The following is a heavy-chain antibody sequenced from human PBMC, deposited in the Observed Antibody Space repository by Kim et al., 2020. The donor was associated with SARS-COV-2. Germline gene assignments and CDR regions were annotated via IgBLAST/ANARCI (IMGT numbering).Heavy chain of an antibody. D-gene: IGHD6-6*01. CDR1: GFSLSTSGMC. CDR2: IDWDDDK. J-gene: IGHJ6*02. V-gene: IGHV2-70*01. Sequence: SGPTLVNPTQTLTLTCTFSGFSLSTSGMCVSWIRQPPGKALEWLALIDWDDDKYYSTSLKTRLTISKDTSKNQVVLTMTNMDPVDTATYYCARSVAARPYYYYGMDVWGQGTTVTVSS. CDR3: ARSVAARPYYYYGMDV.